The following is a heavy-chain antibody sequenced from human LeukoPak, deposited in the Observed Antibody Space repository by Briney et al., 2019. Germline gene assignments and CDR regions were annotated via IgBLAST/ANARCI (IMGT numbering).Heavy chain of an antibody. CDR1: GFTFSSYS. CDR2: ISSSSSYI. D-gene: IGHD3-10*01. CDR3: ASPMVRGADY. V-gene: IGHV3-21*01. J-gene: IGHJ4*02. Sequence: GGSLRLSCAASGFTFSSYSMNWVRQTPGKGLEWVSSISSSSSYIYYADSVKGRFTISRDNAKNSLYLQMNSLRAEDAAVYYCASPMVRGADYWGQGTVVTVSS.